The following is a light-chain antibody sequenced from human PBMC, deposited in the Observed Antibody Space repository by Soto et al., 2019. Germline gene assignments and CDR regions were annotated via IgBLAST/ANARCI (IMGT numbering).Light chain of an antibody. Sequence: QSVLTQPPLVSGAPGQRVTISCSGSSSNIGAGYDVHWYEQLPGKAPKLLISGDNNRPSGVPDRFSASKSGTSASLTITGLQDEDEADYYCQSYDSTLSGSRVVFGGGTKLTVL. CDR3: QSYDSTLSGSRVV. J-gene: IGLJ2*01. CDR1: SSNIGAGYD. CDR2: GDN. V-gene: IGLV1-40*01.